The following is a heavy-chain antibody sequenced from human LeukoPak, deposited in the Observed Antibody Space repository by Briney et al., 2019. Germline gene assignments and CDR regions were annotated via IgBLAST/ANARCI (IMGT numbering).Heavy chain of an antibody. J-gene: IGHJ6*02. Sequence: PSETLSLTCAVYGGSFSGYYWSWIRQPPGKGLEWIGEINHSGSTNYNPSLKSRVTISVDTSKNQFSLKLSSVTAADTAVYYCAREKRSSDRYDFWSGYSRGMDVWGQGTTVTVSS. CDR2: INHSGST. CDR3: AREKRSSDRYDFWSGYSRGMDV. CDR1: GGSFSGYY. D-gene: IGHD3-3*01. V-gene: IGHV4-34*01.